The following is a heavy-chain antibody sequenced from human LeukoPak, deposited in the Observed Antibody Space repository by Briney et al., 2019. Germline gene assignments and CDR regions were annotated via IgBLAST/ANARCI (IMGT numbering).Heavy chain of an antibody. D-gene: IGHD1-1*01. Sequence: PGGSLRLSCAASGFTFSDFWMSWARQAPGKGLECVASTNEAGDDKYYVDSVKGRFTISRDNSKNSLSLQMNSLTAEDTAIYYCAIATTGRGAFGSWGQGTLVSVSS. V-gene: IGHV3-7*01. J-gene: IGHJ4*02. CDR1: GFTFSDFW. CDR3: AIATTGRGAFGS. CDR2: TNEAGDDK.